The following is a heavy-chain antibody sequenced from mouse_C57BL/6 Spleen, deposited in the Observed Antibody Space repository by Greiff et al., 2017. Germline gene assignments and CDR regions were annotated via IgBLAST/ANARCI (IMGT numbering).Heavy chain of an antibody. Sequence: QVQLQQPGAELVRPGTSVKLSCKASGYTFTSYGMHWVKQRPGQGLEWIGVIDPSDSYTNYNQKFKGKATLTVDTSSSTAYMQLSSLTSEDSAVCYCARDYCNDSWFAGRGQSALVTVA. D-gene: IGHD2-12*01. V-gene: IGHV1-59*01. CDR1: GYTFTSYG. J-gene: IGHJ3*01. CDR2: IDPSDSYT. CDR3: ARDYCNDSWFAG.